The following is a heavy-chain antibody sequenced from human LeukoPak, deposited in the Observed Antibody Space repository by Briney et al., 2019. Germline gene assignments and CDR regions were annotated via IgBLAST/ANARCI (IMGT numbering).Heavy chain of an antibody. D-gene: IGHD3-3*01. CDR2: MNPNSGST. CDR1: GCTFTSYD. V-gene: IGHV1-8*01. Sequence: ASVKVSCKASGCTFTSYDINWVRQATGQGLEWMGWMNPNSGSTGYAQKFQGRVTMTRNTSISTAYMELSSLRSEDTAVYYCAREGGVLRFLEWLPYYYGMDVWGQGTTVTVSS. J-gene: IGHJ6*02. CDR3: AREGGVLRFLEWLPYYYGMDV.